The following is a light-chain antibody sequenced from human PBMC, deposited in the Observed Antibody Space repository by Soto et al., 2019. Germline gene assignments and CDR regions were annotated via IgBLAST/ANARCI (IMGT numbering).Light chain of an antibody. CDR3: QHLNGSPLFT. CDR1: QGINSF. V-gene: IGKV1-9*01. J-gene: IGKJ3*01. CDR2: AAS. Sequence: DIQLTQSPSFLSASVGDRVTISCRASQGINSFLAWYQQKPGKAPKLLIYAASTLHSGVPSRFSGSGSGTEFTLTISSLQPEDFATYYCQHLNGSPLFTFGPGTKVHIK.